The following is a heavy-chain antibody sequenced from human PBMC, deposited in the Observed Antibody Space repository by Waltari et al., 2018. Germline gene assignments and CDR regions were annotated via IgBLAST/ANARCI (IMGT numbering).Heavy chain of an antibody. CDR1: GFTFSSNW. CDR3: AGDKY. J-gene: IGHJ4*02. CDR2: INQDGSKK. Sequence: EVQLVESGGGLVQPGGALRLSCAASGFTFSSNWLTWVRPAPGKGLEGVANINQDGSKKDYVDSVKGRFTISRDNAKNSLYLQMNSLRAEDTAVYYCAGDKYWGQGTLVTVSS. V-gene: IGHV3-7*01.